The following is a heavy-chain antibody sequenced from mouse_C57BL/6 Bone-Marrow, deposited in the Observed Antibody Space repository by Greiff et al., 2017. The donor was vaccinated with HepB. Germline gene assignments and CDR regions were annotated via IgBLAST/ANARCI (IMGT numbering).Heavy chain of an antibody. D-gene: IGHD1-1*01. CDR1: GYTFTDYY. CDR3: ARRHYYGSRCFDY. J-gene: IGHJ2*01. CDR2: INPYNGGT. V-gene: IGHV1-19*01. Sequence: VQLQQSGPVLVKPGASVKMSCKASGYTFTDYYMNWVKQSHGKSLEWIGVINPYNGGTSYNRKFKGKATLTVDKSSSTAYMELNSLTSEDSAVYYCARRHYYGSRCFDYWGQGTTLTVSS.